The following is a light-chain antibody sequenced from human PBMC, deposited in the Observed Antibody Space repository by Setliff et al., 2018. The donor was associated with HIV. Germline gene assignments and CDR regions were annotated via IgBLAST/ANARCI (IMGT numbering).Light chain of an antibody. V-gene: IGLV2-14*03. Sequence: QSVLTQPASVSGSPGQSITISCTGTSSDVGRYNYVSWYQQHPGKTPKLIIYDVSKWPSGVSNRFSASKSGNTASLTISGLQAEDEADNYCCSYTSISTYVFGTGTKVTVL. CDR1: SSDVGRYNY. CDR2: DVS. J-gene: IGLJ1*01. CDR3: CSYTSISTYV.